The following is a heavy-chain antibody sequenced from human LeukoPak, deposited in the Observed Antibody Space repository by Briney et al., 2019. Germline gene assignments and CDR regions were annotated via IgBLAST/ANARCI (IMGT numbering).Heavy chain of an antibody. CDR3: ARSSQDYDILTGYYGNYFDY. V-gene: IGHV1-2*06. CDR2: INPNSGGT. CDR1: GYTFTGYY. J-gene: IGHJ4*02. D-gene: IGHD3-9*01. Sequence: ASVKVSCKASGYTFTGYYMHWVRQAPGQGLEWMGRINPNSGGTNYAQKFQGRVTMTRDTSISTAYLQWSSLKASDTAMYYCARSSQDYDILTGYYGNYFDYWGQGTLVTVSS.